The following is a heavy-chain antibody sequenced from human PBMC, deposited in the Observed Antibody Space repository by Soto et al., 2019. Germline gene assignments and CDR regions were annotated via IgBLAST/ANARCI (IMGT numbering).Heavy chain of an antibody. D-gene: IGHD1-26*01. V-gene: IGHV3-48*02. CDR1: GFTFSSYS. J-gene: IGHJ4*02. CDR2: ISSSSSTI. Sequence: PGGSLRLSCAASGFTFSSYSMNWVRHAPGKGLEWVSYISSSSSTIYYADSVKGRFTISRDNAKNSLYLQMNSLRDEDTAVYYCARVVGATWWSYFDYWGQGTLVTVSS. CDR3: ARVVGATWWSYFDY.